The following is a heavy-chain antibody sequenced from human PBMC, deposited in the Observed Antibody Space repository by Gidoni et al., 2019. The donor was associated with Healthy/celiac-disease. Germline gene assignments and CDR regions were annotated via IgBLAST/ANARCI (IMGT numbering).Heavy chain of an antibody. Sequence: EVQLVESGGGWVQPGGSLRLFCEPSAFAFSSYEMNWVGQAPGKGLEWVSYSSSSGSTIYYADSVKGRFTISRDNAKNSLYLQMNSLRAEDTAVYYCARGGSLLDYYYYMDVWGKGTTVTVSS. V-gene: IGHV3-48*03. CDR3: ARGGSLLDYYYYMDV. CDR1: AFAFSSYE. D-gene: IGHD3-16*01. CDR2: SSSSGSTI. J-gene: IGHJ6*03.